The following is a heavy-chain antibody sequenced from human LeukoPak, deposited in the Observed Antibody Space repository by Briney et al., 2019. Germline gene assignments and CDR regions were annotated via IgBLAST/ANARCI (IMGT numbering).Heavy chain of an antibody. Sequence: GGSLRLSCAASGFTVSSNYMSWVRQAPGKALEWVSVIYSGGSTYYADSVKGRFTISRDNSKNTLYLQMNSLRAEDTAVYYCARPSSSMLDAFDIWGQGTMVTVSS. CDR2: IYSGGST. CDR3: ARPSSSMLDAFDI. V-gene: IGHV3-53*01. J-gene: IGHJ3*02. D-gene: IGHD2-8*01. CDR1: GFTVSSNY.